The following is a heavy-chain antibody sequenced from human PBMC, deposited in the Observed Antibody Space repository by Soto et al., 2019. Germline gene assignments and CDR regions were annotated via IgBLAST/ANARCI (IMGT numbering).Heavy chain of an antibody. V-gene: IGHV3-53*01. J-gene: IGHJ4*02. Sequence: EVQLVESGGGLIQPGGSLRLSCAVSGFTVSNNYMSWVRQAPGKGLEGVSVIYSGGYTAYGDSVKGRFTISRDNSKNTIYLQRKSPGADDTGVYYGAAQRGGGGYWGQGTLVTVSS. CDR2: IYSGGYT. CDR1: GFTVSNNY. D-gene: IGHD6-25*01. CDR3: AAQRGGGGY.